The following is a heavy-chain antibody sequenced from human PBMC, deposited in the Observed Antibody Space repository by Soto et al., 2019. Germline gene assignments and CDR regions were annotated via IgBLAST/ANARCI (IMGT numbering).Heavy chain of an antibody. CDR1: GGSISSYY. D-gene: IGHD3-10*01. CDR3: ERRSGINIVRGVTLDH. CDR2: IYYSGST. V-gene: IGHV4-59*01. Sequence: KPSETLSLTCTVSGGSISSYYWSWIRQPPGKGLEWIGYIYYSGSTNYNPSLKSRVTISVDTSKNQFSLKLSSVTAAETAVYYCERRSGINIVRGVTLDHWGQGTLVTVSS. J-gene: IGHJ4*02.